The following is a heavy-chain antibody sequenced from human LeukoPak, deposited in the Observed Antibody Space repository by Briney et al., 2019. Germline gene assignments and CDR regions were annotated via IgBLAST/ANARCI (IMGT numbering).Heavy chain of an antibody. CDR1: GFTFSSYW. CDR3: ARDIITMVRGAPVDY. CDR2: INGDGRNI. V-gene: IGHV3-74*01. J-gene: IGHJ4*02. D-gene: IGHD3-10*01. Sequence: GGSLRLSCVASGFTFSSYWMHWVRQDPRKGLVWVSRINGDGRNINYADSVRGRFTISRDNAKNTLYLQMNTLRVEDTAVYYCARDIITMVRGAPVDYWGQGTLVTVSS.